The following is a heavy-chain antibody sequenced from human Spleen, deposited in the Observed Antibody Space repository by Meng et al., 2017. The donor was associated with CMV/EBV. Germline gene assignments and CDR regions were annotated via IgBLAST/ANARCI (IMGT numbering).Heavy chain of an antibody. D-gene: IGHD2-15*01. CDR3: ARASMVEGIDY. V-gene: IGHV4-38-2*02. Sequence: ETLSLTCSVSGSSINSGYFWGWVRQPPEKGLEWIANIHHSGDTYYNPSLKSRVTISVDTSNNRFSLKLFSVTAADTAVYYCARASMVEGIDYWSQGALVTVSS. CDR1: GSSINSGYF. CDR2: IHHSGDT. J-gene: IGHJ4*02.